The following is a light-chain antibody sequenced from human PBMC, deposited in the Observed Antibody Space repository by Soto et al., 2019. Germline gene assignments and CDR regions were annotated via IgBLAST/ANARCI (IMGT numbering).Light chain of an antibody. CDR2: EDN. CDR3: QAWDSSGAAV. V-gene: IGLV3-1*01. Sequence: SYELTQPPSVSVSPGHTASISCSGDKLGNNYVCWYQQKPGQSHVLVIFEDNKRPSGIPERFSGSNSGNTATLTIGGTQAMDEADYYCQAWDSSGAAVFGTGTKLTVL. CDR1: KLGNNY. J-gene: IGLJ1*01.